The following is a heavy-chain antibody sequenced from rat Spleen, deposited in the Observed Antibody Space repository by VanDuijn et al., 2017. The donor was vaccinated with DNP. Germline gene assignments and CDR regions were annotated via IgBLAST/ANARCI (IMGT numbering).Heavy chain of an antibody. D-gene: IGHD1-1*01. V-gene: IGHV5-58*01. Sequence: EVELVETGGGFVQPGRSLRLSCVASGFTFSRLWMYWIRQAPGKGLEWVAAINTDGADTYYPDSVKGRFTISRDNAENTVYLQMNSLRSEDTATYYCAKDQDYSGGDYWGQGVMVTVSA. CDR3: AKDQDYSGGDY. CDR1: GFTFSRLW. J-gene: IGHJ2*01. CDR2: INTDGADT.